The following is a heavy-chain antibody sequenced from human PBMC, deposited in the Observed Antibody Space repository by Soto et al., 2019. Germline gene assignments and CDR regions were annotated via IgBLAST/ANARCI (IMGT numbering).Heavy chain of an antibody. CDR2: IIPISGRT. CDR3: ATRGTQGRWLECADY. CDR1: GGTFSSLG. D-gene: IGHD5-12*01. V-gene: IGHV1-69*01. Sequence: QVQLVQSGAEVKRPGSSVKVSCEASGGTFSSLGFTWGRQAPGQGLEWMGGIIPISGRTTFAPKFLGRVTITADASTRTTYMELTALTSDDTAIYYCATRGTQGRWLECADYWGQGTLVTVSS. J-gene: IGHJ4*02.